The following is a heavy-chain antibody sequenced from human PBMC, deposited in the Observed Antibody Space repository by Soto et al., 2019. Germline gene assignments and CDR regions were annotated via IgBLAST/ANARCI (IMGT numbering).Heavy chain of an antibody. CDR3: ARSPYYYDSSGYEYNWFDP. D-gene: IGHD3-22*01. V-gene: IGHV1-69*06. CDR2: IIPIFGTA. Sequence: KVSCKASGGTFSSYAISWVRQAPGQGLEWMGGIIPIFGTANYAQKFQGRVTITADKSTSTAYMELSSLRSEDTAVYYCARSPYYYDSSGYEYNWFDPWGQGTLVTVSS. J-gene: IGHJ5*02. CDR1: GGTFSSYA.